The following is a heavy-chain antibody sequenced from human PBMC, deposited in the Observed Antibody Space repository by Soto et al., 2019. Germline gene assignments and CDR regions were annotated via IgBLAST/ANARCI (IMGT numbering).Heavy chain of an antibody. CDR3: ARDPHEFWTSYWFDP. D-gene: IGHD3-3*01. CDR2: ISAYDGKT. V-gene: IGHV1-18*01. CDR1: GYTFNTCG. Sequence: ASVKVSCKTSGYTFNTCGINWVRQAPGQGLELRGWISAYDGKTTYAEKFQGRVTLTTDTSTSTAYMELRSLRSDDTAIYYCARDPHEFWTSYWFDPWGQGTPVTVSS. J-gene: IGHJ5*02.